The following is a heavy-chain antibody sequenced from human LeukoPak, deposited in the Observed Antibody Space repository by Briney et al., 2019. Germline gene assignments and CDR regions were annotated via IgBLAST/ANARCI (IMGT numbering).Heavy chain of an antibody. CDR3: ARPGVGSGRYGAFDI. CDR2: VYYIGIT. D-gene: IGHD5-18*01. Sequence: SETLSLTCTVSGGSISSTIYYWGWIRQPPGKGLEWIGNVYYIGITYYNPSLKSRVTISVDTSKNRFSLKLNSVTAADTAVYYCARPGVGSGRYGAFDIWGQGTMVTVSS. CDR1: GGSISSTIYY. V-gene: IGHV4-39*01. J-gene: IGHJ3*02.